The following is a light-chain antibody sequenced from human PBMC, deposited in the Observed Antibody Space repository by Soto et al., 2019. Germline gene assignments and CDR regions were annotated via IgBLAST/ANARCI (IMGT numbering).Light chain of an antibody. CDR2: AAS. CDR1: QGISNY. V-gene: IGKV1-27*01. CDR3: QKYDIAPWT. Sequence: DIQMTQSPSSLSASVRDRVTITCRASQGISNYLAWYQQKPGKVPKLLIYAASTLQSGVPSRFSGSGSGTEFTLTITSRQPEDVATYYCQKYDIAPWTFGQGTKVEIK. J-gene: IGKJ1*01.